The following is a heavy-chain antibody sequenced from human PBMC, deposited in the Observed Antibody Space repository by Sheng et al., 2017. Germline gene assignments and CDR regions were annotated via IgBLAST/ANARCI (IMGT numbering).Heavy chain of an antibody. CDR3: AKGWIAAAGIYYFDY. Sequence: EVQLVESGGGLVQPGGTLRLSCVASGFIFGNHGISWVRQASGKGLEWVSSISGGAATTYYADSVKGRFTISRDNSNNMVLLQMNSLTAEDTAVYYCAKGWIAAAGIYYFDYWGRGTLVTVSS. J-gene: IGHJ4*02. D-gene: IGHD6-13*01. V-gene: IGHV3-23*04. CDR2: ISGGAATT. CDR1: GFIFGNHG.